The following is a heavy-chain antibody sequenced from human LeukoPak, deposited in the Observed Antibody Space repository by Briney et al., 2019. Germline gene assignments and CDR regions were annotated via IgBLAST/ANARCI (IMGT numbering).Heavy chain of an antibody. CDR2: ISYDGSNK. CDR1: GFTFSRYA. Sequence: GRSLRLSCAASGFTFSRYAMHWVRQAPGKGLEWVAVISYDGSNKYQADSVKGRFTISRDNSKNTLYLQMSSLRAEDTALYYCARGQPPSYYDMDVWGQGTTVTVSS. CDR3: ARGQPPSYYDMDV. J-gene: IGHJ6*02. V-gene: IGHV3-30-3*01. D-gene: IGHD6-13*01.